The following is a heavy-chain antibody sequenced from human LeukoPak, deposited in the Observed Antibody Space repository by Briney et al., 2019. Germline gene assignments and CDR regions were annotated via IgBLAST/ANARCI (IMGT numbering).Heavy chain of an antibody. J-gene: IGHJ5*02. CDR1: GYTFTGYY. CDR2: INPNSGGT. D-gene: IGHD6-13*01. V-gene: IGHV1-2*02. CDR3: ARESPRVLSSRGCWFDP. Sequence: ASVKVSCKASGYTFTGYYMHWVRQAPGQGLEWMGWINPNSGGTNYAQKFQGRVTMTRDTSISTAYMELSRLRSDDTAVYYCARESPRVLSSRGCWFDPWGQGTLVTVSS.